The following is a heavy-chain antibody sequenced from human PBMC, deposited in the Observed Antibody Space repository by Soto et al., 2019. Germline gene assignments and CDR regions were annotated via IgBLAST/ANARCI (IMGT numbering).Heavy chain of an antibody. D-gene: IGHD3-3*01. Sequence: ASVTVSCKVSGYTLPELSMHWVRQAPGKGLEWMGGFDPEDGETIYAQKFQGRVTMTEDTSTDTAYMELSSLRSEDTAVYYCATVADFWSGNSWFDPWGQGTLVTVSS. CDR1: GYTLPELS. V-gene: IGHV1-24*01. CDR3: ATVADFWSGNSWFDP. J-gene: IGHJ5*02. CDR2: FDPEDGET.